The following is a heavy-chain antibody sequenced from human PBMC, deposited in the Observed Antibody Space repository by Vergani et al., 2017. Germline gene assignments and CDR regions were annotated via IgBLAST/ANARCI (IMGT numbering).Heavy chain of an antibody. V-gene: IGHV7-4-1*02. D-gene: IGHD3-9*01. CDR1: GYTFTTYA. CDR2: INTNTGNP. Sequence: QVHLVQSGSELKRPGASVKVSCTASGYTFTTYAMNWVRQAPGQGLEWMGWINTNTGNPTYAQGFTGRFVFSLDTSVSTAYLQISSLKAEDTAVYYCAIHDNILTGYYTPDAFDIWGQGTMVTVSS. J-gene: IGHJ3*02. CDR3: AIHDNILTGYYTPDAFDI.